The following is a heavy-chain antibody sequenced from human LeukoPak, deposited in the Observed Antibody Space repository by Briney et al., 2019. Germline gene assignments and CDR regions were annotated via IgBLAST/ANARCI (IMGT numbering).Heavy chain of an antibody. J-gene: IGHJ4*02. Sequence: AASVKVSCKASGYTFTGYYMHWVRQAPGQGLEWMGWINPNSGGTNYAQKFQGWVTMTRDTSISTAYMELSRLRSEDTAVYYCARGSSTGSYYGVFDYWGQGTLVTVSS. CDR1: GYTFTGYY. CDR3: ARGSSTGSYYGVFDY. V-gene: IGHV1-2*04. CDR2: INPNSGGT. D-gene: IGHD3-10*01.